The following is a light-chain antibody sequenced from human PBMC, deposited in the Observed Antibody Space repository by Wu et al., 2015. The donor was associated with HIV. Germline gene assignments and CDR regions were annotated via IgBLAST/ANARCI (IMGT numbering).Light chain of an antibody. J-gene: IGKJ4*01. CDR1: QSVTNTY. Sequence: EIVLTQSPGTLSLSPGERVTLSCRASQSVTNTYLAWYHQKPGQAPRLLIYDASTRATGIPDRFSGSGSGTDFTLTISRLEPENFAVYYCQQYGSSPLTFGGGTKVEIK. CDR3: QQYGSSPLT. CDR2: DAS. V-gene: IGKV3-20*01.